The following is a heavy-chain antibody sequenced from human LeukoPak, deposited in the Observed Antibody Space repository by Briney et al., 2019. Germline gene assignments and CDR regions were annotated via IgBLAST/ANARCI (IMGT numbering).Heavy chain of an antibody. D-gene: IGHD2-15*01. CDR3: ARAGVTVDATTWD. V-gene: IGHV3-7*01. Sequence: GGSLRLSCAASGFTFDDYGMSWVRQAPGKGLEWVADINQDATENYYVDSVKGRFTISRDNAKNSLFLQMYNLRAEDTAVYYCARAGVTVDATTWDWGQGTLVTVSS. CDR2: INQDATEN. CDR1: GFTFDDYG. J-gene: IGHJ4*02.